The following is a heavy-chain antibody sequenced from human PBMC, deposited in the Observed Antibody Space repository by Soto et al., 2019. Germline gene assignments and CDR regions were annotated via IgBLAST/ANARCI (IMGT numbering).Heavy chain of an antibody. J-gene: IGHJ4*02. CDR3: ARESEDLTSNFDY. Sequence: GGSLRLSCAASGFTFTRYSMNWVRQAPGKGLEWVSSISSTTNYMYYADSMKGRFTVSRDNAKNSVYLEMNSLSAEDTAVYYCARESEDLTSNFDYWGQGTLVTVSS. CDR1: GFTFTRYS. V-gene: IGHV3-21*01. CDR2: ISSTTNYM.